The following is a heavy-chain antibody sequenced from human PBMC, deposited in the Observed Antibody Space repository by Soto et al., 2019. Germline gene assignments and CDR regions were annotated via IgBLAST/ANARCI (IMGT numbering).Heavy chain of an antibody. D-gene: IGHD3-22*01. Sequence: QVTLKESGPVLVKPTETLTLTCTVSGFSLSNPRMGVSWIRQPPGKALEWLAHIFSNDDKSYSTSLKSRVTISKYTSTSQVVLTMTNMDPVDTATYYCARVYDSSGYDYWGQGTPVTVSS. CDR2: IFSNDDK. CDR1: GFSLSNPRMG. CDR3: ARVYDSSGYDY. V-gene: IGHV2-26*01. J-gene: IGHJ4*02.